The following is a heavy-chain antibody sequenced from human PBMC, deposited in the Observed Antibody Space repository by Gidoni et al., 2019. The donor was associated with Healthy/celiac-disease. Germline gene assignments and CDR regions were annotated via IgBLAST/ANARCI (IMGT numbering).Heavy chain of an antibody. CDR1: GFTFSNAW. J-gene: IGHJ4*02. CDR2: IKSKTDGRTT. V-gene: IGHV3-15*01. D-gene: IGHD5-18*01. Sequence: EVQLVESGGGLVKPGGSLRLSCAASGFTFSNAWMSWVRQAPGKGLEWVGRIKSKTDGRTTDYAAPVKGRFTISRDDSKNTLYLQMNSLKTEDTAVYYCTTDQGDTAMGIDYWGQGTLVTVSS. CDR3: TTDQGDTAMGIDY.